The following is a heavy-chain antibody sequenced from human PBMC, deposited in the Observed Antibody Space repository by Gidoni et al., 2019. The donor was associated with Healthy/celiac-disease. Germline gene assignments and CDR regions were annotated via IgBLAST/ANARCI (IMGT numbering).Heavy chain of an antibody. J-gene: IGHJ4*02. CDR3: ARQYYDFWSGYYTLDY. D-gene: IGHD3-3*01. Sequence: QLQLQESGPGLVKPSETLSLTCTVSGGSISSSSYYWGWLRQPPGKGLEWIGSIYYSGSTYYNPSLKSRVTISVDTSKNQFSLKLSSVTAADTAVYYCARQYYDFWSGYYTLDYWGQGTLVTVSS. CDR1: GGSISSSSYY. CDR2: IYYSGST. V-gene: IGHV4-39*01.